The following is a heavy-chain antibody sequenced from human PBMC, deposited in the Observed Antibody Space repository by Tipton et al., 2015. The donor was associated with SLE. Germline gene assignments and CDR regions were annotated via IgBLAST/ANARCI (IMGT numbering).Heavy chain of an antibody. CDR1: GFTFSSYN. Sequence: SLRLSCVASGFTFSSYNMSWVRQAPGKGLEWVSVIYSGGTTYYADSVKGRFTISRDNSKNTLYLQMNSLRAEDTAVYYCARTNSYGYPYYYGMDVWGQGTTFTVSS. CDR2: IYSGGTT. V-gene: IGHV3-66*02. D-gene: IGHD5-18*01. CDR3: ARTNSYGYPYYYGMDV. J-gene: IGHJ6*02.